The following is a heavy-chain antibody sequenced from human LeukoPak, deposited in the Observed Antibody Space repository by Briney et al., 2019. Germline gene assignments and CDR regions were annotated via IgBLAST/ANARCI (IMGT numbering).Heavy chain of an antibody. J-gene: IGHJ6*03. V-gene: IGHV4-59*11. CDR2: IYYSGST. CDR1: GGSISSHY. Sequence: SETLCLTCTVSGGSISSHYWSWIRQPPGKGLEWIGYIYYSGSTNYNPSLKSRVTISVDTSKNQFSLKLSSVTAADTAVYYCARDSYYMDVWGKGTTVTVSS. CDR3: ARDSYYMDV.